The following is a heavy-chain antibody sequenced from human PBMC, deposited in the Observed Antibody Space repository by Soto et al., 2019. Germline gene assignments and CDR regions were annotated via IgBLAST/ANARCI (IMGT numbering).Heavy chain of an antibody. D-gene: IGHD6-19*01. CDR1: GFTFTSDS. CDR3: ARGAALAGKLDL. J-gene: IGHJ4*02. Sequence: EVQLVESGGGLVKPGGSVRLSCEASGFTFTSDSMTWVHQAPGKGLEWVSSISSHGRDIFYADSVKGRFTISRDNAKDSLHLQMNSLTGEDSAVYYCARGAALAGKLDLWDQGTLVTVSS. CDR2: ISSHGRDI. V-gene: IGHV3-21*06.